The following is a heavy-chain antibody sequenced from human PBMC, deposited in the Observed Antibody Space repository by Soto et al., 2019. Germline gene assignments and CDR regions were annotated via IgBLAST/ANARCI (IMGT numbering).Heavy chain of an antibody. J-gene: IGHJ4*02. Sequence: PSETLSLTCAVYGGSFSGYYWSWIRQPPGKGLEWNGAINHSGSTNYNPSLKSRVTISVDTSKNQFSLKLSSVTAADTAVYYCARGRPGDDIVLVVAARFPPYYFDYWGQGTLVTVSS. CDR1: GGSFSGYY. V-gene: IGHV4-34*01. CDR2: INHSGST. D-gene: IGHD2-15*01. CDR3: ARGRPGDDIVLVVAARFPPYYFDY.